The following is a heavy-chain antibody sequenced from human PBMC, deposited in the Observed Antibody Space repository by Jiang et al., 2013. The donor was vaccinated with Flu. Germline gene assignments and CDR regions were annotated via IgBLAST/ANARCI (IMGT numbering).Heavy chain of an antibody. CDR3: ARYDYNHYYFDY. Sequence: KPTQTLTLTCTFSGFSLNTNGVGXGWIRQPPGKALEWLAIIYWDDDARYSPSLKSRLTVTKDTPENQVVLTMTNVDPVDTATYYCARYDYNHYYFDYWGQGTLVTVSS. CDR2: IYWDDDA. J-gene: IGHJ4*02. CDR1: GFSLNTNGVG. D-gene: IGHD5-24*01. V-gene: IGHV2-5*02.